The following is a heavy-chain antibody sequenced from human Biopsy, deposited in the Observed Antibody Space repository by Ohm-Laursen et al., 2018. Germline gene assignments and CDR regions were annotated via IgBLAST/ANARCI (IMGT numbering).Heavy chain of an antibody. CDR3: SKDRFPYTSGYSSVFEY. V-gene: IGHV3-30*18. CDR1: GFTFSSYG. CDR2: ISNDGDIK. D-gene: IGHD3-22*01. Sequence: SLRLSCAASGFTFSSYGMHWVRQAPGKGLEWVSLISNDGDIKYSADSMEGRFTISRDNSRNTLFLQMNSLKAEDTAVYYCSKDRFPYTSGYSSVFEYWGQGTLVTVSS. J-gene: IGHJ4*02.